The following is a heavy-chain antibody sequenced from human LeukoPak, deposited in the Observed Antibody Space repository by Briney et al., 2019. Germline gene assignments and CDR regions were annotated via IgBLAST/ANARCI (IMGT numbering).Heavy chain of an antibody. CDR3: ARVQGYTNYYDSSGYYAFDI. CDR1: GGSISSYY. Sequence: SETLSLTCTVSGGSISSYYWSWIRQPPGKGLEWIGYIYYSGSTNYNPSLKSRVTISVDTSKNQFSLKLSSVTAADTAVYYCARVQGYTNYYDSSGYYAFDIWGQGTMVTVSS. V-gene: IGHV4-59*01. CDR2: IYYSGST. D-gene: IGHD3-22*01. J-gene: IGHJ3*02.